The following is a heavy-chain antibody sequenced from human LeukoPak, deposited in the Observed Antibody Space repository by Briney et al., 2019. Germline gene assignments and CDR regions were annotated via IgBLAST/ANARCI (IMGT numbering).Heavy chain of an antibody. CDR1: GFTFSENW. J-gene: IGHJ3*01. Sequence: PGGSLRLSCVASGFTFSENWMHWVRQAPGKGLAWVSHINRDGGLTNYADSVKGRFTISRDNARNTVYLQMNSLRVEDTAIYFCAREEHRLAEAGTSAFDLGGQGTLVTVSP. CDR2: INRDGGLT. CDR3: AREEHRLAEAGTSAFDL. V-gene: IGHV3-74*01. D-gene: IGHD6-13*01.